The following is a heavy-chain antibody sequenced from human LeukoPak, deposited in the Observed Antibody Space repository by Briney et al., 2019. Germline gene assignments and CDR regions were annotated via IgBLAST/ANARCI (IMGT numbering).Heavy chain of an antibody. CDR1: GYTFTSYD. CDR3: ARDLIEEMATITDY. J-gene: IGHJ4*02. CDR2: MNFNSGNT. V-gene: IGHV1-8*01. D-gene: IGHD5-24*01. Sequence: ASVKVSCKASGYTFTSYDINWVRQATGQGLEWMGWMNFNSGNTGYAQKFQGRVTMTRNTSISTAYMELSSLRSEDTAVYYCARDLIEEMATITDYWGQGTLVTVSS.